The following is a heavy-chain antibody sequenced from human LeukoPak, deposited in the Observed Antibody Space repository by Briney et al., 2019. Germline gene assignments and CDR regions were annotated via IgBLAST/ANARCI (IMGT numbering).Heavy chain of an antibody. J-gene: IGHJ4*02. CDR3: ARTGVGEYYDSSGYTDY. Sequence: PSETLSLTCAVYGRSFSGYYWSWIRQTPGKGLEWIGEINHSGSTNYNPSLKSRVTISVDTSKNQFSLKLSSVTAADTAVYYCARTGVGEYYDSSGYTDYWGQGTLVTVSS. CDR2: INHSGST. CDR1: GRSFSGYY. D-gene: IGHD3-22*01. V-gene: IGHV4-34*01.